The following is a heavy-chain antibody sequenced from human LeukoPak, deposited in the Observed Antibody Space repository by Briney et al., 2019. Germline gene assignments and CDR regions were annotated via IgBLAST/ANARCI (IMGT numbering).Heavy chain of an antibody. CDR1: GGTSSSYA. D-gene: IGHD3-10*01. CDR3: ARSEVRGVPSYYFDY. V-gene: IGHV1-69*01. CDR2: IIPIFGTA. Sequence: GASVKVSCKASGGTSSSYAISWVRQAPGQGLEWMGGIIPIFGTANYAQKFQGRVTITADESTSTAYMELSSLRSEDTAVYYCARSEVRGVPSYYFDYWGQGTLVTVSS. J-gene: IGHJ4*02.